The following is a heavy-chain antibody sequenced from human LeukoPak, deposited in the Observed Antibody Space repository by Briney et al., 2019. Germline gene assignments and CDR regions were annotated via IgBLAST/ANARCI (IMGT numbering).Heavy chain of an antibody. CDR3: AKERTAAGYYYYYMDV. V-gene: IGHV1-69*06. D-gene: IGHD6-13*01. J-gene: IGHJ6*03. CDR1: GGTFSSYA. CDR2: IIPIFGTA. Sequence: ASVKVSCKASGGTFSSYAISWVRQAPGQGLEWMGGIIPIFGTANYAQKFQGRVTITADKSTSTAYMELSSLRAEDTAVYYCAKERTAAGYYYYYMDVWGKGTTVTVSS.